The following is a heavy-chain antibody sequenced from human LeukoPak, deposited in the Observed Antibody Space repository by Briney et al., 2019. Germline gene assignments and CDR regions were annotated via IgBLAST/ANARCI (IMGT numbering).Heavy chain of an antibody. V-gene: IGHV5-51*01. CDR3: ERRKKQWLSREDWFDP. CDR1: EYSFTSYW. Sequence: GESLKISCKGSEYSFTSYWIGWVRQMPGKGLEWMGIIYPGDSDTRYSPSFQGQVTISADKSISTAYLQWSSLKASDTAMYYCERRKKQWLSREDWFDPWGQGTLVTVSS. J-gene: IGHJ5*02. D-gene: IGHD6-19*01. CDR2: IYPGDSDT.